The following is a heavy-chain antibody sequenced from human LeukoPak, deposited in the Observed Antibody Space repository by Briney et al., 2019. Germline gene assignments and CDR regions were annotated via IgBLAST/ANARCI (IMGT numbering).Heavy chain of an antibody. D-gene: IGHD1-1*01. CDR2: IGTASDT. CDR1: GFTFSSFD. Sequence: GGSLRLSCAASGFTFSSFDMHWVRLPTGQGLEWVSTIGTASDTYYPGSVEGRFTLSRDNAKNSLYLQMNSLTAGDTAVYYCARGPPRGKYYYMDVWGKGTTVTVSS. CDR3: ARGPPRGKYYYMDV. V-gene: IGHV3-13*01. J-gene: IGHJ6*03.